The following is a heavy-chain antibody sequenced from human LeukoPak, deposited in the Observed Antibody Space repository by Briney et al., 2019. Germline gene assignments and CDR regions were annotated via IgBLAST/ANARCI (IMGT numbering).Heavy chain of an antibody. CDR3: ARAWSGTQYYFDY. CDR1: GFTVSSNY. CDR2: INSGGST. J-gene: IGHJ4*02. Sequence: PGGSLRLSCAASGFTVSSNYMSWVRQAPGKGLEWVSIINSGGSTYYADSVKGRFTISRDNSKNTLYLQMNSLRAEDTAVYYCARAWSGTQYYFDYWGQGTLVTVSS. V-gene: IGHV3-66*01. D-gene: IGHD3-3*01.